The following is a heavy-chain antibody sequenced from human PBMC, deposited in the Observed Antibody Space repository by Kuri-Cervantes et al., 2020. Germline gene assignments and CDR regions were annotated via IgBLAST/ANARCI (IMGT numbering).Heavy chain of an antibody. CDR2: ISSSSSYI. Sequence: GESLKISCAASEFTFSSYSMNWVRQAPGKGLEWVSSISSSSSYIYYADSVKGRFTISRDNAKNSLYLQMNSLRAEDTAVYYCAREACDSSSWYQCYYYGMDVWGQGTTVTVSS. J-gene: IGHJ6*02. CDR3: AREACDSSSWYQCYYYGMDV. V-gene: IGHV3-21*01. D-gene: IGHD6-13*01. CDR1: EFTFSSYS.